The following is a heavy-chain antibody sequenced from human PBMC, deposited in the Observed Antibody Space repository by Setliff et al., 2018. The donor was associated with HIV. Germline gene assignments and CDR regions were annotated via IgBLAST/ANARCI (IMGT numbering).Heavy chain of an antibody. V-gene: IGHV4-39*01. J-gene: IGHJ5*02. CDR3: ARHGSNWFDP. Sequence: SETLSLTCTVSGGSISGSYCYWGWIRQPPGKGLEWIGSIYYSGSTYYNPSLKSRVTISVDTSKNQFYLRLSSVTAADTAVYYCARHGSNWFDPWGQGTQVTVSS. CDR1: GGSISGSYCY. D-gene: IGHD3-10*01. CDR2: IYYSGST.